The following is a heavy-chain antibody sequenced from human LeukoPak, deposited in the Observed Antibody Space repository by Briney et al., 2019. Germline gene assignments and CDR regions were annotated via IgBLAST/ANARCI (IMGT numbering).Heavy chain of an antibody. V-gene: IGHV4-39*01. J-gene: IGHJ4*02. CDR3: ARHVSGSAMMHYFDY. Sequence: SETLSLTCTVSGGSISSSSYYWGWIRQPPGKGLEWIGSIYYSGSTYYNPSLKSRVTISVDTSKNQFSLKLSSVTAADTALYYCARHVSGSAMMHYFDYWGQGNLVTVSS. D-gene: IGHD5-18*01. CDR2: IYYSGST. CDR1: GGSISSSSYY.